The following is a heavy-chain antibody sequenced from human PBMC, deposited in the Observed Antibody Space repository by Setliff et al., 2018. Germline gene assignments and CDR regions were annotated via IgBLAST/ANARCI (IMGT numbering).Heavy chain of an antibody. CDR1: GITFKNAW. Sequence: GGSLRLSCSVSGITFKNAWMTWVRQAPGKGPEWVGRIKSSTEGATSDYGAPAKGRFTISRDNSKNTLFLQMDSLRDDDTAVYYCAKDSLEVVIALHGMDVWGQGTTVTVSS. CDR3: AKDSLEVVIALHGMDV. V-gene: IGHV3-15*01. D-gene: IGHD2-21*01. J-gene: IGHJ6*01. CDR2: IKSSTEGATS.